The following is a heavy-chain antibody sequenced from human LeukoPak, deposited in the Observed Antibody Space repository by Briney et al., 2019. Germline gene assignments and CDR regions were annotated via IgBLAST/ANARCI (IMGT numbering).Heavy chain of an antibody. CDR1: GGTFSSYA. J-gene: IGHJ4*02. CDR3: ARDVDTAMVTGS. Sequence: SVKVSCKASGGTFSSYAISWVRQAPGQGLEWMGGIIPIFGTANYAQKFQGRVTITADESTSTAYMELSSLRSEDTAVYYCARDVDTAMVTGSWGQGTLSPSPQ. D-gene: IGHD5-18*01. V-gene: IGHV1-69*13. CDR2: IIPIFGTA.